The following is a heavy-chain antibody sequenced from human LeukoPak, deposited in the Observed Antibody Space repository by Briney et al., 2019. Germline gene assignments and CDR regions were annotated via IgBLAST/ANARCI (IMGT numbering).Heavy chain of an antibody. J-gene: IGHJ4*02. CDR3: ARVANITTFGMDV. V-gene: IGHV3-33*01. CDR2: IWFDGSKK. D-gene: IGHD3-9*01. CDR1: GFTFSSYG. Sequence: GRSLRLSCAASGFTFSSYGMHWVRQAPGKGLEWVALIWFDGSKKYYADSVKGRFTISRDNSKNTLYLQMNSLRVEGTAVYYCARVANITTFGMDVWGQGTLVTVSS.